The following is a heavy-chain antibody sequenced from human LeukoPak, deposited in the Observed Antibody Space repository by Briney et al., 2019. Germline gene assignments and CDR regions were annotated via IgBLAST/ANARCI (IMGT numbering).Heavy chain of an antibody. V-gene: IGHV4-59*08. CDR2: IYYSGST. CDR3: ARVVSSGWSHCDY. D-gene: IGHD6-19*01. Sequence: PSETLSLTCTVSGGSISGYYWSWIRQPPGKGPEWIGYIYYSGSTNYNPSLKSRVTISVDTSKNQFSLKMNTVTAGDTAVHYCARVVSSGWSHCDYWGQGTLVTVSS. J-gene: IGHJ4*02. CDR1: GGSISGYY.